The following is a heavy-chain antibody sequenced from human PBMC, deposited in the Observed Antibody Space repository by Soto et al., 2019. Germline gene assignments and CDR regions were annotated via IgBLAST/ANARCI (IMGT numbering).Heavy chain of an antibody. J-gene: IGHJ5*02. CDR2: ISSSSSTI. CDR1: GFTFSTYS. CDR3: ARSRAVATIARRFDP. Sequence: GFPILSCAASGFTFSTYSMNWVRQAPGKGLEWVSYISSSSSTIYYADSVKGQFTISRDNAKNSMYLQMNSLRVEDTAVYYCARSRAVATIARRFDPWGQGTLVTVPS. V-gene: IGHV3-48*01. D-gene: IGHD5-12*01.